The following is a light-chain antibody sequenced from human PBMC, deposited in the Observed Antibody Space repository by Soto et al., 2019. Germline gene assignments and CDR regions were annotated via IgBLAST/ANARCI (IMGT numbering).Light chain of an antibody. V-gene: IGKV1-5*03. CDR1: QGISRY. Sequence: DIQMTQSPSTLSASVGDRVTITCRASQGISRYLAWYQQKPGKAPKLLIYLTSILESGVPSRFSGSASGTEFTLTISSLQPDDFATYYCQQYNSYSEAFGQGTKVDNK. CDR3: QQYNSYSEA. CDR2: LTS. J-gene: IGKJ1*01.